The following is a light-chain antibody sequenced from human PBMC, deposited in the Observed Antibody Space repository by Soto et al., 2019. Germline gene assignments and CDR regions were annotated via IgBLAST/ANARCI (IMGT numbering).Light chain of an antibody. CDR3: SSYAGKNNFF. CDR2: AVT. J-gene: IGLJ2*01. Sequence: QSALTQPPSASGSLGQSVTISCTGSSSDVGAYDYVSWYQQYPGKAPTLLIYAVTKRPSGVPDRFSCSKSGNPASLTVSGLQADDEADYYCSSYAGKNNFFFGGGTKLTVL. V-gene: IGLV2-8*01. CDR1: SSDVGAYDY.